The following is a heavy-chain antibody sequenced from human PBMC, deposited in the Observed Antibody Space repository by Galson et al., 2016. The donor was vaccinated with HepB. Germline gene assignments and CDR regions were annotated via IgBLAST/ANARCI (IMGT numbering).Heavy chain of an antibody. J-gene: IGHJ4*02. Sequence: SLRLSCSGSGFRFNFGDSYFHWVRQAPGTVLVWVSRIIKGGSMLSYADSVKGRFTISRDNAKNTVYLHMNSPRAEDTAIYYCARDGGNHNFDYCGQGTLFTVSS. CDR3: ARDGGNHNFDY. D-gene: IGHD3-16*01. CDR1: GFRFNFGDSY. V-gene: IGHV3-74*01. CDR2: IIKGGSML.